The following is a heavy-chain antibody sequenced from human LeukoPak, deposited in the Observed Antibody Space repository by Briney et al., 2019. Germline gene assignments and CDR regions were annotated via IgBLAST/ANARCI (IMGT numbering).Heavy chain of an antibody. CDR3: ARLRLRYDSSGYYAWLDY. D-gene: IGHD3-22*01. CDR2: INHSGST. J-gene: IGHJ4*02. CDR1: GGSFSGYY. Sequence: KPSETLSLTCAVYGGSFSGYYWSWIRQPPGKGLEWIGEINHSGSTNYNPSLKSRVTISVDTSKNQFSLKLSSVTAADTAVYYCARLRLRYDSSGYYAWLDYWGQGTLVTVSS. V-gene: IGHV4-34*01.